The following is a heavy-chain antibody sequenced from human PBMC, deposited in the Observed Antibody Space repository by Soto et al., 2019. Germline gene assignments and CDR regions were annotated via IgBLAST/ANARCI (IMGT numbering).Heavy chain of an antibody. CDR1: GFTFSSYA. D-gene: IGHD6-13*01. Sequence: QVQLVESGGGVVQPGRSLRLSCAASGFTFSSYAMHWVRQAPGKGLEWVAVISYDGSNKYYADSVKDRFTISRDNSKNTLYLQMNSLRAEDTAVYYCAREEDSSSWYSNFDYWGQGTLVTVSS. V-gene: IGHV3-30-3*01. J-gene: IGHJ4*02. CDR3: AREEDSSSWYSNFDY. CDR2: ISYDGSNK.